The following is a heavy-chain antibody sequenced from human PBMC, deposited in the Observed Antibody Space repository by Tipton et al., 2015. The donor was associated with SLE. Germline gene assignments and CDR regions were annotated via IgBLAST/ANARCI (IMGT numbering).Heavy chain of an antibody. CDR1: GFTFSSYA. CDR3: ARDRDPTYYDFWSGYYANYYYGMDV. J-gene: IGHJ6*02. CDR2: IIPIFGTT. V-gene: IGHV1-69*15. Sequence: SCAASGFTFSSYAISWVRQAPGQGLEWMGRIIPIFGTTNYAQKFQGRVTITADESTSTAHMELSSLRSEDTAVYYCARDRDPTYYDFWSGYYANYYYGMDVWGQGTTVIVSS. D-gene: IGHD3-3*01.